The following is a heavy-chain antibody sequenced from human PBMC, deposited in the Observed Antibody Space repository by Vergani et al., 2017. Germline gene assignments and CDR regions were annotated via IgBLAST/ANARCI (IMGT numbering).Heavy chain of an antibody. CDR2: ISSSSSYI. CDR3: ARDILAVASGMDV. D-gene: IGHD6-19*01. Sequence: VQLVESGGGVVQPGRSLRLSCAASGFTFSSYSMNWVRQAPGKGLEWVSSISSSSSYIYYADSVKGRFTISRDNAKNSLYLQMNSLRAEDTAVYYCARDILAVASGMDVWGQGTTVTVSS. V-gene: IGHV3-21*01. CDR1: GFTFSSYS. J-gene: IGHJ6*02.